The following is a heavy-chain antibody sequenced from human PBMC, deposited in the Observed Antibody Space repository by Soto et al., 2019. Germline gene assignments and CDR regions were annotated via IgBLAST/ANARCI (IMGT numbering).Heavy chain of an antibody. V-gene: IGHV3-23*01. CDR3: AKGPATTPDWFDP. J-gene: IGHJ5*02. CDR1: GFTFSSYA. CDR2: LSGSGGST. Sequence: PGGSLRLSCAASGFTFSSYAMNWVRQAPGKGLEWASALSGSGGSTYYADSVKGRFTISRDNSKNTLYLQMNTLRAEDTALYYCAKGPATTPDWFDPWGQGTLVTVSS. D-gene: IGHD5-12*01.